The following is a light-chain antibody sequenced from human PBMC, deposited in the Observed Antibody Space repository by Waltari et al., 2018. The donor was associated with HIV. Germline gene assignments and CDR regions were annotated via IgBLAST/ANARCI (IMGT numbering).Light chain of an antibody. CDR1: SSNIGNDN. V-gene: IGLV1-47*01. J-gene: IGLJ1*01. CDR2: KNY. Sequence: QSVLTQPPSASGTPGQTVTISCSGSSSNIGNDNVYWYQQLPGMTPKLLIYKNYQRPSGVPDRFAGSKSGTSASLAISGLRSEDEADYYCVGWDGSLSGYVFGAGTKVTGL. CDR3: VGWDGSLSGYV.